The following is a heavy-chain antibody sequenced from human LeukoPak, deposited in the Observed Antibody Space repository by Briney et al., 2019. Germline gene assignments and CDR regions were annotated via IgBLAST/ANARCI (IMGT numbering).Heavy chain of an antibody. Sequence: ASVKVSCKASGYTFTGYYMHWVRQAPGQGLEWMGWVNPNGGATNYAQKFQGRVTMTRDTSISTAYMELSRLRSDDTAVYYGARAAVTTLPYFDYWGQGTLVTVSS. V-gene: IGHV1-2*02. CDR1: GYTFTGYY. CDR2: VNPNGGAT. CDR3: ARAAVTTLPYFDY. J-gene: IGHJ4*02. D-gene: IGHD4-17*01.